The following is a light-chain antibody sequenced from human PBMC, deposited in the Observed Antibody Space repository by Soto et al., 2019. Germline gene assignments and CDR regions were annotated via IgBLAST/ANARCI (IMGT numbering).Light chain of an antibody. V-gene: IGKV3-15*01. Sequence: EIVMTQSPATLSVSPGERATLSCRASQSVSSTLAWYQQKPGQVPRLLIHGASTRATGIPARFSGSGSGTEFTLTISSLQSEDFAAYYCQQYNNWPPYTFGQGTKLEIK. J-gene: IGKJ2*01. CDR1: QSVSST. CDR3: QQYNNWPPYT. CDR2: GAS.